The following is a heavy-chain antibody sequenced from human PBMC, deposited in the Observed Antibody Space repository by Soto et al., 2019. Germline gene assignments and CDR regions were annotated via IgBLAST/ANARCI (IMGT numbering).Heavy chain of an antibody. Sequence: SETLSLTCAVSGGSVNNYYWTWMRQPPGKGLEWIGDIYYSGGTNYSPSLKSRVTISVDTSKSQFSLKLISVTAADTAIYYCARRTSARGFFDYWGQGTLVTVSS. CDR1: GGSVNNYY. J-gene: IGHJ4*02. CDR2: IYYSGGT. D-gene: IGHD2-2*01. V-gene: IGHV4-59*02. CDR3: ARRTSARGFFDY.